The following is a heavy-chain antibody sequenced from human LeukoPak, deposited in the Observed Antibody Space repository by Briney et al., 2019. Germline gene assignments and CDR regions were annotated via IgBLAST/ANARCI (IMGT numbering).Heavy chain of an antibody. D-gene: IGHD2-2*01. CDR2: INSDGSGT. J-gene: IGHJ4*02. V-gene: IGHV3-74*01. CDR1: GFTFSTYW. Sequence: PGGSLRLSCAASGFTFSTYWMHWVRQAPGKGLVWVARINSDGSGTSYVDSVKGRFTISRDNAKNTLYLQMKSLRAEDTAIYYCTRGTSHYSYWGQGTLVTVSS. CDR3: TRGTSHYSY.